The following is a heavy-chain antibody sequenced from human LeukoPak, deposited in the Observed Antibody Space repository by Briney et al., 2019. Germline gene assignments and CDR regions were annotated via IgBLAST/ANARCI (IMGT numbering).Heavy chain of an antibody. D-gene: IGHD4-17*01. V-gene: IGHV4-30-2*01. CDR3: ARVGLPHGDYVFDY. CDR1: GGSISSGGYS. Sequence: SQTLSLTCAVSGGSISSGGYSWSWIRQPPGKGLEWIGYIYHSGSTYYNPSLKSRVTISVDRSKNQFSLKLSSVTAADTAVYYCARVGLPHGDYVFDYWGQGTLVTVSS. J-gene: IGHJ4*02. CDR2: IYHSGST.